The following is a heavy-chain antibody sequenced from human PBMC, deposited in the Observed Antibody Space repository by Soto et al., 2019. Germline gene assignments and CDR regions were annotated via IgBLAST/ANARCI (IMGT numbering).Heavy chain of an antibody. CDR2: IYYSGST. Sequence: PSETLSLTCTVSGGSISSYYWSWIRQPPGKGLEWIGYIYYSGSTNYNPSLKSRVTISVDTSKNQFSLKLSSVTAADTAVYYCARDHPFQEQQLVLPGAFDIWGQGTMVTVSS. V-gene: IGHV4-59*01. D-gene: IGHD6-13*01. J-gene: IGHJ3*02. CDR1: GGSISSYY. CDR3: ARDHPFQEQQLVLPGAFDI.